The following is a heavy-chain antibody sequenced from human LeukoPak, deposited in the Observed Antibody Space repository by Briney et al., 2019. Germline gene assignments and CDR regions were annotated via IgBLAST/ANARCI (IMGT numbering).Heavy chain of an antibody. J-gene: IGHJ4*02. D-gene: IGHD1-7*01. CDR1: GYTFTSHG. V-gene: IGHV1-18*01. CDR2: ISANNGDT. CDR3: ATATIWNYASDY. Sequence: GASVKVSCKASGYTFTSHGISWVRQAPGQGLEWMGWISANNGDTKYAEKFPGRVTMTTDTSTGTAYMELRSLRSDDTAVYYCATATIWNYASDYWGQGTLVTVSS.